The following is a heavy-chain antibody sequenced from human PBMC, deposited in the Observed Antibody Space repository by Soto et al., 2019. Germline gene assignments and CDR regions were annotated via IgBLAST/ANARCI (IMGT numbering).Heavy chain of an antibody. J-gene: IGHJ6*02. V-gene: IGHV3-21*01. CDR1: GFTFSSYS. CDR3: ARKMFGEFGYYYYGMDV. D-gene: IGHD3-10*02. Sequence: EVQLVESGGGLVKPGGSLRLSCAASGFTFSSYSMNWVRQAPGKGLEWVSSISSSSSYIYYADSVKGRFTISRDNAKNSLYLQMNSLRAEDTAVYYCARKMFGEFGYYYYGMDVWGQGTTVTVSS. CDR2: ISSSSSYI.